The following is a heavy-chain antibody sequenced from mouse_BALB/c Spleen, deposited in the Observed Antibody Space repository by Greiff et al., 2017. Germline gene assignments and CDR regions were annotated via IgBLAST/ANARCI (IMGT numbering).Heavy chain of an antibody. CDR1: GISITTGNYR. D-gene: IGHD2-3*01. CDR3: ARDGDGYLLFAY. V-gene: IGHV3-5*02. J-gene: IGHJ3*01. Sequence: DVKLQESGPGLVKPSQTVSLTCTVTGISITTGNYRWSWIRQFPGNKLEWIGYIYYSGTITYNPSLTSRTTITRDTSKNQFFLEMNSLTAEDTATYYCARDGDGYLLFAYWGQGTLVTVSA. CDR2: IYYSGTI.